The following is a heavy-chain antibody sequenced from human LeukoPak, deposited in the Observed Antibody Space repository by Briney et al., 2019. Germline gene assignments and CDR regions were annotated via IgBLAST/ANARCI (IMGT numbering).Heavy chain of an antibody. CDR3: ARVTMDYYGMDV. V-gene: IGHV4-59*12. CDR2: IYHGGST. J-gene: IGHJ6*02. Sequence: SETLSLTCTVSGGSISSYYWSWIRQPPGKGLEWIGYIYHGGSTYYNPSLKSRVTISVDRSKNQFSLKLSSVTAADTAVYYCARVTMDYYGMDVWGQGTTVTVSS. CDR1: GGSISSYY. D-gene: IGHD1-1*01.